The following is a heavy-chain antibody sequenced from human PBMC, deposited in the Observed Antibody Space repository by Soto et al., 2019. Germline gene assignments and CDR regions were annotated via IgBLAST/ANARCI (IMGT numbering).Heavy chain of an antibody. Sequence: EVPLVASGGGLVQPGGSLTLSCAASGFTVRGSAVHWVRQASGKGLEWVGRIRSKTNSYATAYAASVNGRFTISRDDSKNTAYLPMNSLKTEDTAVYYCNSHFGELSFPRAFDIWGQGTMVTVSS. CDR1: GFTVRGSA. V-gene: IGHV3-73*01. CDR2: IRSKTNSYAT. CDR3: NSHFGELSFPRAFDI. J-gene: IGHJ3*02. D-gene: IGHD3-16*02.